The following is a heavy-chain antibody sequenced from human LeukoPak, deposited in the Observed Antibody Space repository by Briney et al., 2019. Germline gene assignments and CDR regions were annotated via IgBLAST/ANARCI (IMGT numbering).Heavy chain of an antibody. D-gene: IGHD6-13*01. Sequence: PGGSLRLSCAASGFRFSSYGMHWVRQAPGKGLEWVAVISYGGSNKHYADSVKGRFTISRDNAKNSLYLQMNSLRAEDTAVYYCARDSIQQQLVLEDRGYPYYFEHWGQGTLVTVSS. J-gene: IGHJ4*02. CDR1: GFRFSSYG. CDR2: ISYGGSNK. V-gene: IGHV3-30*03. CDR3: ARDSIQQQLVLEDRGYPYYFEH.